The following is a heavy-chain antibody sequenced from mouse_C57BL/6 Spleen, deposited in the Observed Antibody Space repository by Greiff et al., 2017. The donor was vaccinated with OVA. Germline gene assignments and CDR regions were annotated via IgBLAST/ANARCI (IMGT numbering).Heavy chain of an antibody. V-gene: IGHV1-72*01. CDR1: GYTFTSYW. CDR2: IDPNSGGT. CDR3: ARYTTVVDYYAMDY. J-gene: IGHJ4*01. Sequence: QVQLQQSGAELVKPGASVKLSCKASGYTFTSYWMHWVKQRPGRGLEWIGRIDPNSGGTKYNEKFKSKATLTVDKPSSTAYMQLSSLTSEDSAVYYCARYTTVVDYYAMDYWGQGTSVTVSS. D-gene: IGHD1-1*01.